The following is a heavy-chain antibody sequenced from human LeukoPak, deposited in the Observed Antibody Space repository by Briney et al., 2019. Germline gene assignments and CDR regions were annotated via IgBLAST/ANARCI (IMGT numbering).Heavy chain of an antibody. D-gene: IGHD3-10*01. Sequence: SETLSLTCTASGGSISSYYWSWIRQPPGKGLEWIGYIYYSGSTNYNPSLKSRVTISVDTSKNQFSLKLSSVTAADTAVYYCAGDSSRSGIDYWGQGTLVTVSS. J-gene: IGHJ4*02. V-gene: IGHV4-59*01. CDR3: AGDSSRSGIDY. CDR2: IYYSGST. CDR1: GGSISSYY.